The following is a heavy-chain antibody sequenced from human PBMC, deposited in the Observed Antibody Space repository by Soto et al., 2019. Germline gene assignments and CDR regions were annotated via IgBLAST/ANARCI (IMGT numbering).Heavy chain of an antibody. V-gene: IGHV3-7*01. CDR1: EFTFSSYW. J-gene: IGHJ4*02. D-gene: IGHD1-26*01. CDR2: IKQDGSEK. CDR3: ARDPVVGAPYYFDY. Sequence: GGFLRLSCAASEFTFSSYWMSWVRQAPGKGLEWVANIKQDGSEKYHADSVKGRFTISRDNAKNSLYLQVNSLRAEDTAVYYCARDPVVGAPYYFDYWGQGTLVTVSS.